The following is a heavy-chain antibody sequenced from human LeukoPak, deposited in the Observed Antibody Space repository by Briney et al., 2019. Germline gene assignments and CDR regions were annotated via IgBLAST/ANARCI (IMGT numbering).Heavy chain of an antibody. CDR2: IWYDGSSK. V-gene: IGHV3-33*07. J-gene: IGHJ4*02. Sequence: GGSLRLSCAASGFPFSASAMTWVRQAPGKGLEWVAVIWYDGSSKYYADSVKGRFTVSRDNSNNTLYLQMNSLRAEDTAVYYWARDMGYSSSSGNDYWGQGTLVTVSS. D-gene: IGHD6-6*01. CDR3: ARDMGYSSSSGNDY. CDR1: GFPFSASA.